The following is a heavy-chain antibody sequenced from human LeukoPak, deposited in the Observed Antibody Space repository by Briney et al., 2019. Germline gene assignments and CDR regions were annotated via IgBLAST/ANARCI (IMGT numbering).Heavy chain of an antibody. CDR3: ARRLPTAWGADY. Sequence: GGSLRLSCAASGFTFSPSIMHWVRRAPGKGLEWVAVIYTIDSNISYGDSVKGRFTISSDNSKNTLYLQMNSLRAEDTAVYYCARRLPTAWGADYWGQGTLVTVSS. CDR2: IYTIDSNI. V-gene: IGHV3-33*08. CDR1: GFTFSPSI. D-gene: IGHD7-27*01. J-gene: IGHJ4*02.